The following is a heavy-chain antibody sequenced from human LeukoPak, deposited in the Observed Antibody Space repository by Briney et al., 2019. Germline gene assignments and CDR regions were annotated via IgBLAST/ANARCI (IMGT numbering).Heavy chain of an antibody. J-gene: IGHJ4*02. V-gene: IGHV4-39*07. CDR2: IYYSGST. Sequence: SETLSLTCTVSGGSISSSSYYWGWIRQPPGKGLEWIGSIYYSGSTYYNPSLKSRVTISVGTSKNQFSLKLSSVTAADTAVYYCARGYYGGSHFDYWGQGTLVTVSS. CDR1: GGSISSSSYY. D-gene: IGHD4-23*01. CDR3: ARGYYGGSHFDY.